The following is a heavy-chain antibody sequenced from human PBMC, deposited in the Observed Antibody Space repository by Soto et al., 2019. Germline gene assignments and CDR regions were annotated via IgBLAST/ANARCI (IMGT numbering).Heavy chain of an antibody. Sequence: QVQLQESGPGLVKPSQTLSLTCTVSCGAISSGGYYWSWISQHPGNGLEWIGYIYYSGSPYYHPSIKSRVTISVDTYKNQCSLKLSSVTDAGTAVYYCARDRGGVVRGDHGMDVWGQGTTVTVSS. CDR3: ARDRGGVVRGDHGMDV. CDR2: IYYSGSP. CDR1: CGAISSGGYY. D-gene: IGHD3-10*01. J-gene: IGHJ6*02. V-gene: IGHV4-31*03.